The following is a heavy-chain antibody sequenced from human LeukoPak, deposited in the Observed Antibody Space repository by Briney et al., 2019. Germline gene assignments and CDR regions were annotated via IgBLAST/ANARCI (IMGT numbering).Heavy chain of an antibody. Sequence: PGGSLRLSCAASGFTFSSYWMSWVRQAPGKGLEWVANIKQDGSEKYYVDSVKGRFTISRDNAKNSLYLQMNSLRAEDTAVYYCARDQIGYCSGGSCEDYYFDYWGQGTLVTVSS. CDR2: IKQDGSEK. J-gene: IGHJ4*02. CDR1: GFTFSSYW. V-gene: IGHV3-7*01. CDR3: ARDQIGYCSGGSCEDYYFDY. D-gene: IGHD2-15*01.